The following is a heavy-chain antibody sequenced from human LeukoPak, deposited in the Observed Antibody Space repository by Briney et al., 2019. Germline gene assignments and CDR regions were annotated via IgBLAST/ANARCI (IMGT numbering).Heavy chain of an antibody. Sequence: SETLSLTCTVSGGSLSGHYWNWIRQPPGKRLEWIGYVSYTGRTKYNPSLQSRVTISIDTSKSQFSLKLTSVTSADTAVYSCARLLDNDISGDPETFDVWGQGTTVIVSS. J-gene: IGHJ3*01. V-gene: IGHV4-59*11. D-gene: IGHD3-22*01. CDR3: ARLLDNDISGDPETFDV. CDR2: VSYTGRT. CDR1: GGSLSGHY.